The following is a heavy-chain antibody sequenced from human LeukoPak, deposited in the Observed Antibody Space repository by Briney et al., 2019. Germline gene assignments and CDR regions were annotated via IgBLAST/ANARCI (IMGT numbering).Heavy chain of an antibody. CDR2: INYSGST. CDR3: ARLGVVSNRFDP. D-gene: IGHD2-15*01. CDR1: GGSISSSTYY. Sequence: SETLSLTCVVSGGSISSSTYYWGWIRQPPGKGLEWIGSINYSGSTYYNPSLKSRVTISVDTSKKQSSLKLSSVTAADTAVYSCARLGVVSNRFDPWGQGTLVTVSS. V-gene: IGHV4-39*01. J-gene: IGHJ5*02.